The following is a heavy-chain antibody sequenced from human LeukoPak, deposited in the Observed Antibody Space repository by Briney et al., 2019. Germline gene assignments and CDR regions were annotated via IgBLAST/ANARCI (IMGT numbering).Heavy chain of an antibody. CDR1: GFTFRSSW. Sequence: PGGSLRLSCAASGFTFRSSWMHWVRQAPGKGLAWVSRINPDGGTTTYADSVEGRFTISRDNAKSTLYLQMDSLRAEDTAVYYCARAMISESEYWGQGTLVTVSS. V-gene: IGHV3-74*01. D-gene: IGHD3-22*01. CDR3: ARAMISESEY. J-gene: IGHJ4*02. CDR2: INPDGGTT.